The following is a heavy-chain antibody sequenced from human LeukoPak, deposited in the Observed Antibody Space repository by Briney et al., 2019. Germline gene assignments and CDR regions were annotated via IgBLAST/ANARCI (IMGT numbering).Heavy chain of an antibody. CDR1: GFTFSSYG. D-gene: IGHD2-15*01. Sequence: QPGRSLRLSCAASGFTFSSYGMHWVRQAPGKGLGWVAVIWHDGKHKFYADSVKGRFTISRDNSKNTLYLQMNSLRAEDTAVYYCVRDRGSDDPIDYWGQGTPVTVSS. CDR2: IWHDGKHK. J-gene: IGHJ4*02. V-gene: IGHV3-33*01. CDR3: VRDRGSDDPIDY.